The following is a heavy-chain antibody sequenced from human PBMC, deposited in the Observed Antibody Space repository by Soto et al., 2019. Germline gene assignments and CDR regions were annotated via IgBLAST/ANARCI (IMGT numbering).Heavy chain of an antibody. CDR2: ISGSGGNT. V-gene: IGHV3-23*01. J-gene: IGHJ4*02. Sequence: GGSLRISCAASGFTFSSYAMSWVRQAPGKGLEWVSAISGSGGNTYYADSVKGRFTISRDNSENTLYLQMNSLRVEDTAVYYCAKDIADYGDYVPYYLDYWGQGTLVTVSS. CDR3: AKDIADYGDYVPYYLDY. CDR1: GFTFSSYA. D-gene: IGHD4-17*01.